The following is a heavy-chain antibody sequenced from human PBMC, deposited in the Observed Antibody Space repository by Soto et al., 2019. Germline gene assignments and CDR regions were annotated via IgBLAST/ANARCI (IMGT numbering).Heavy chain of an antibody. CDR1: GGSISGYY. D-gene: IGHD6-6*01. Sequence: PSETLSLTCTGSGGSISGYYWIWIRQPPGKGLEWIGYIYYSGSTNYNPSLKSRVTISVDTSKNQFSLKLSSVTAADTAVYYCARQVAAHYYFDYWGQGTLVTVSS. CDR3: ARQVAAHYYFDY. V-gene: IGHV4-59*01. CDR2: IYYSGST. J-gene: IGHJ4*02.